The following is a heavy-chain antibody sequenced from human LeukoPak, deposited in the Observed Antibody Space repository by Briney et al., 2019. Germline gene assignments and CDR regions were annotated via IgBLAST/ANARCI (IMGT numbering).Heavy chain of an antibody. CDR1: GGTFSSYA. J-gene: IGHJ4*02. D-gene: IGHD2-15*01. CDR2: IIPIFGTA. CDR3: AMPWGYCSGGSCYFDY. V-gene: IGHV1-69*06. Sequence: ASVKVSCKASGGTFSSYAISWVRQAPGQGLEWMGGIIPIFGTANYAQKFQGRVTITADKSTSTAYMELSSLRSEDTAVYCCAMPWGYCSGGSCYFDYWGQGTLVTVSS.